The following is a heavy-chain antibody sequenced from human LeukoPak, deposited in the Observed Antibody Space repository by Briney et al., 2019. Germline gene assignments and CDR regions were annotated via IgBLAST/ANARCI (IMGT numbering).Heavy chain of an antibody. D-gene: IGHD6-13*01. CDR2: ISPHDGRT. CDR1: GYTFTTYG. J-gene: IGHJ4*02. Sequence: GASVKVSCTASGYTFTTYGINWVRQAPGQGPEWMAWISPHDGRTEYSQSLQGRLSVTTDTATSTVYMELSSLRSEDTAVYYCARDRTGAAAGSGGFDYWGQGTLVTVSS. V-gene: IGHV1-18*01. CDR3: ARDRTGAAAGSGGFDY.